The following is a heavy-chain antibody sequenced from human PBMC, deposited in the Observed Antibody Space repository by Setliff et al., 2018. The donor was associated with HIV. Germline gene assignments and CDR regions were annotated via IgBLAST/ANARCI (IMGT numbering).Heavy chain of an antibody. Sequence: GGSLRLSCAASGFTFSNYWMSWVRQAPGKGLEWVAHINQDGSEKNHVDSVKGRFTISRDDAKTSLYLQMNSLRAEDTAVYYCVRDLVYYYDNSGSFYVAEYFQHWGQGTLVTVSS. CDR2: INQDGSEK. CDR3: VRDLVYYYDNSGSFYVAEYFQH. D-gene: IGHD3-22*01. J-gene: IGHJ1*01. CDR1: GFTFSNYW. V-gene: IGHV3-7*01.